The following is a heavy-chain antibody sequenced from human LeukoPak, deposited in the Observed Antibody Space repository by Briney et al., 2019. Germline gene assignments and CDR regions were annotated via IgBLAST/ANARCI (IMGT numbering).Heavy chain of an antibody. D-gene: IGHD5-24*01. CDR3: ARGVRWLQSYWYFDL. CDR2: INPNSGGT. Sequence: ASVKVSCKASGYTFTGYYLHWVRQAPGQGLEWMGWINPNSGGTNYAQKFQGRVTMTRDTSISTAYMELNRLRSDDTAVYYCARGVRWLQSYWYFDLWGRGTLVTVSS. J-gene: IGHJ2*01. CDR1: GYTFTGYY. V-gene: IGHV1-2*02.